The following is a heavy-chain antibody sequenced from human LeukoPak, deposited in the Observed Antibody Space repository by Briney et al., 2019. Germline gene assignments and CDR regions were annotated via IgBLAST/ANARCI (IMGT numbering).Heavy chain of an antibody. J-gene: IGHJ4*02. CDR3: ARSQGLVVVAEYYFDY. Sequence: GESLKISCKGSGYSFTSYWIGWVRQMPGKGLEWMGIIYPGDSDTRYSPSFQGQVTISADKSFSTAYLQWSSLKASDTAMYYCARSQGLVVVAEYYFDYWGQGTLVTVSS. CDR1: GYSFTSYW. CDR2: IYPGDSDT. V-gene: IGHV5-51*01. D-gene: IGHD2-15*01.